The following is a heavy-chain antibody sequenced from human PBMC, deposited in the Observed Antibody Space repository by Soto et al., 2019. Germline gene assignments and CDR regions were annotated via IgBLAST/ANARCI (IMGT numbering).Heavy chain of an antibody. J-gene: IGHJ6*02. D-gene: IGHD6-13*01. CDR2: IYSGGST. CDR3: ARGGYSRYYYYYYGMDV. CDR1: GFTVSSNY. Sequence: GGSLRLSCAASGFTVSSNYMSWVRQAPGKGLEWVSVIYSGGSTYYADSVKGRFTISRDNSKNTLYLQMSSLRAEDTAVYYCARGGYSRYYYYYYGMDVWGQGTTVTVSS. V-gene: IGHV3-53*01.